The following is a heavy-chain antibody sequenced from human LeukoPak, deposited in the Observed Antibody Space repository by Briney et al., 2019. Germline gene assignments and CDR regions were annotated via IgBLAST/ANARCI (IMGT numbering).Heavy chain of an antibody. CDR2: IYNSGTT. V-gene: IGHV4-30-2*03. D-gene: IGHD1-26*01. CDR3: ATDSVGDTTAFDY. Sequence: SETLSLTCVVSGGSISSGGYSWNWIRQPPGKGLEWIGYIYNSGTTSYNPSLKSRVTISVDTSKNQLSLKLSSVTAADTAVYYCATDSVGDTTAFDYWGQGTLVTVSS. CDR1: GGSISSGGYS. J-gene: IGHJ4*02.